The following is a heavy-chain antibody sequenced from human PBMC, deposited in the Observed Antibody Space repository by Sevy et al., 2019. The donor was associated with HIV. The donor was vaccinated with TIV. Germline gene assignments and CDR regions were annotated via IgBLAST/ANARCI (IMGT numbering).Heavy chain of an antibody. D-gene: IGHD1-26*01. J-gene: IGHJ1*01. CDR3: ARGGGSGSYPRAEYFQH. V-gene: IGHV1-2*06. CDR2: INPNSGGT. CDR1: GYTFTGYY. Sequence: ASLKVSCKASGYTFTGYYMHWVRQAPGQGLEWMGRINPNSGGTNYAQKFQGRVTMTRDTSISTAYMELSRLRSDDTAVYYCARGGGSGSYPRAEYFQHWGQGTLVTVSS.